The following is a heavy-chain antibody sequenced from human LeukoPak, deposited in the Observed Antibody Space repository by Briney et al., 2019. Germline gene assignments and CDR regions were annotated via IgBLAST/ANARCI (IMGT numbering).Heavy chain of an antibody. CDR2: IYPGDSDT. D-gene: IGHD4-17*01. Sequence: GESLKISCQGSGYSFTSYWIGWVRQMPGKGLEWMGIIYPGDSDTRYSPSFQGQVTISADKSIRTAYLQWSSLKASDTAMYYCERGLYGDYVSTYNWFDPWGQGTLVTVSS. CDR1: GYSFTSYW. CDR3: ERGLYGDYVSTYNWFDP. V-gene: IGHV5-51*01. J-gene: IGHJ5*02.